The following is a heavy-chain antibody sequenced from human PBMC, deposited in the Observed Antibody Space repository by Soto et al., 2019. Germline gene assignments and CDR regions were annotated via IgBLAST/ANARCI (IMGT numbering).Heavy chain of an antibody. Sequence: QVQLVESGGGVVQPGGSLRLSCAASGFTFSSYGMHWVGQAPGKGLEWVAVIWYDGSNKYYADSVKGRFTISRDNSKNTLYLQMNSLRAEDTAVYYCARVYSSSYHYYYYGMDVWGQGTTVTVSS. CDR2: IWYDGSNK. D-gene: IGHD6-6*01. V-gene: IGHV3-33*01. CDR3: ARVYSSSYHYYYYGMDV. J-gene: IGHJ6*02. CDR1: GFTFSSYG.